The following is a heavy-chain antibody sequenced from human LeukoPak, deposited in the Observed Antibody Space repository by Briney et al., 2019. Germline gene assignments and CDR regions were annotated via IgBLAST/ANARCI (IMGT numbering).Heavy chain of an antibody. Sequence: SQTLSLTCAISGDSVSSNSGAWNWIRRSPSRGLEWLGRTYYRSKWYNDYEPSVRSRITINPDTSKNQFSLQLNSVTPEDTAVYYCARDEDGMDVWGQGIMVTVSS. V-gene: IGHV6-1*01. CDR2: TYYRSKWYN. CDR3: ARDEDGMDV. CDR1: GDSVSSNSGA. J-gene: IGHJ6*02.